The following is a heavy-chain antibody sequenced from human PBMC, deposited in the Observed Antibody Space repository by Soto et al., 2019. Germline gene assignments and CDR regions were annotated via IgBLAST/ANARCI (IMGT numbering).Heavy chain of an antibody. CDR2: TNAYNGDT. J-gene: IGHJ3*01. Sequence: QVQLVQSGAELKNPGASVNVSCKAPGYTCTTYGISWVRQAPGQGLEWMGWTNAYNGDTRFAHKFHGRVTLTTDAYRSTVYMELKILRSDNTAVYYWARDLLAWCQGTMVTVSS. CDR1: GYTCTTYG. V-gene: IGHV1-18*04. CDR3: ARDLLA.